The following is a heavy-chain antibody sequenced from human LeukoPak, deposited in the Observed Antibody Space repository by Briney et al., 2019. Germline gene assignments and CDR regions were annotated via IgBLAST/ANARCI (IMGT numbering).Heavy chain of an antibody. J-gene: IGHJ6*03. CDR2: IYYSGST. CDR1: GGSFSGDF. D-gene: IGHD3-22*01. CDR3: TRGSIAYYYMDV. V-gene: IGHV4-59*01. Sequence: SETLSLTCAVYGGSFSGDFWSWIRQPPGKGLEWIGNIYYSGSTNYNPSLKSRVTISVDTSKNQFSLKLSSVTAADTAVYYCTRGSIAYYYMDVWGKGTTVTISS.